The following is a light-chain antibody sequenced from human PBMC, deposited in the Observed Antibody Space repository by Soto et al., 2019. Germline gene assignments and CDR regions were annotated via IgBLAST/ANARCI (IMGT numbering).Light chain of an antibody. Sequence: QSVLNQPPSASGTPGQRVTISCSGRSSNIGSNYVYWYQQLPGTAPKLLIYRNNQRPSGVPDRFSGSKSGTSASLAISGLRSEDEADYYCAAWDDSLSVLYVFGTGTKVTVL. CDR2: RNN. J-gene: IGLJ1*01. V-gene: IGLV1-47*01. CDR1: SSNIGSNY. CDR3: AAWDDSLSVLYV.